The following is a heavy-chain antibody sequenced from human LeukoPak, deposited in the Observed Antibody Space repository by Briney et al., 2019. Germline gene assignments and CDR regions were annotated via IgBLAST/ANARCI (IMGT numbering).Heavy chain of an antibody. Sequence: ASVKVSCKTSGYTFSSYGVSWVRQAPGQGLEWMGWISGFNGNTNYAQKFQGRVTMTTDTSTSTVYMELRSLRSDDTAVFYCARPRVAVSLDIWGQGTMVTVSS. J-gene: IGHJ3*02. CDR3: ARPRVAVSLDI. CDR2: ISGFNGNT. CDR1: GYTFSSYG. V-gene: IGHV1-18*01. D-gene: IGHD3-22*01.